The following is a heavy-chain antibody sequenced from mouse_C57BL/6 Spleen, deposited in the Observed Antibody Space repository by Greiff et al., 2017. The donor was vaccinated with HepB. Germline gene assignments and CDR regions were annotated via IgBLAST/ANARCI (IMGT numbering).Heavy chain of an antibody. J-gene: IGHJ3*01. CDR2: IRSKSNNYAT. V-gene: IGHV10-1*01. D-gene: IGHD1-1*01. Sequence: EVKLMESGGGLVQPKGSLKLSCAASGFSFNTYAMNWVRQAPGKGLEWVARIRSKSNNYATYYADSVKDRFTISRDDSESMLYLQMNNLKTEDTAMYYCVREGNYYGTPFAYWGQGTLVTVSA. CDR1: GFSFNTYA. CDR3: VREGNYYGTPFAY.